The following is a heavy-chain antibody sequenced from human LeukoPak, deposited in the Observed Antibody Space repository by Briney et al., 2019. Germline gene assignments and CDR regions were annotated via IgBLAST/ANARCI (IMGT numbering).Heavy chain of an antibody. V-gene: IGHV3-48*03. CDR3: ARVLRELELISHYSDY. CDR2: ISSSGTTI. CDR1: GFTFSSYE. Sequence: GGSLRLSCAASGFTFSSYEMNWVRQAPGKGLEWVSYISSSGTTIYYADSVKGRFTISRDNAKNSLYLQMNSLRAEDTAVYYCARVLRELELISHYSDYWGQGTLVTVSS. J-gene: IGHJ4*02. D-gene: IGHD1-7*01.